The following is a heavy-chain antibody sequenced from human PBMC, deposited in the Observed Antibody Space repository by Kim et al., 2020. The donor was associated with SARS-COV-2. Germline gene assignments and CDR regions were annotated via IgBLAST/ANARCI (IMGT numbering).Heavy chain of an antibody. D-gene: IGHD3-10*01. CDR1: GFTFSSYA. CDR3: ARGITMVQGVISNWFDP. Sequence: GGSLRLSCAASGFTFSSYAMHWVRQAPGKGLEWVAVISYDGSNKYYVDSVKGRFTIFRDNSKNTLYLQMNSLRAEDTAVYYCARGITMVQGVISNWFDPWGKGTLVTVSS. CDR2: ISYDGSNK. V-gene: IGHV3-30*04. J-gene: IGHJ5*02.